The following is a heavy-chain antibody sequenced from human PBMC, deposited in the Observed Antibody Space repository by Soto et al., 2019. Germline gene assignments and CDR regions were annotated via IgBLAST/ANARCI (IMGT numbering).Heavy chain of an antibody. CDR3: ARTYGGNSPFDY. D-gene: IGHD4-17*01. CDR1: GFTFSSYG. CDR2: IWYDGGNK. V-gene: IGHV3-33*01. J-gene: IGHJ4*02. Sequence: GGSLRLSCAASGFTFSSYGMHWVRQAPGKGLEWVAVIWYDGGNKYYADSVKGRFTISRDNSKNTLYLQMNSLRAEDMAVYYCARTYGGNSPFDYWGQGTLVTVSS.